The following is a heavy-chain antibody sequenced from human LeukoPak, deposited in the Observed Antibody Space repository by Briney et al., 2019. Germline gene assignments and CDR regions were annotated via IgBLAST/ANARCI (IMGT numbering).Heavy chain of an antibody. CDR1: GGSISSGGYY. V-gene: IGHV4-31*03. CDR3: ARDIAAPPGWFDP. J-gene: IGHJ5*02. D-gene: IGHD6-6*01. Sequence: SQTLSLTCTVSGGSISSGGYYWSWIRQHPGKGLEWIGYIYYSGSTYYNPSLKSRVTISVDTSKNQFSLKLSSVTAADTAVYYCARDIAAPPGWFDPWGQGTLVTVSS. CDR2: IYYSGST.